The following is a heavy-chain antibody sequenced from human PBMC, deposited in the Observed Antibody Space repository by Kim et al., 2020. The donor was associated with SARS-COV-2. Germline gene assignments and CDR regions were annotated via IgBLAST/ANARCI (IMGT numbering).Heavy chain of an antibody. Sequence: GGSLRLSCVVSGIRIDDYAMHWVRQAPGKGLEWVAGIFWTSGNTGYADSVKGRFTISRDNTENYLYLQMNGLRADDSALYYCIKDLRPGGADVWGQGTT. J-gene: IGHJ6*02. CDR2: IFWTSGNT. CDR1: GIRIDDYA. D-gene: IGHD3-10*01. CDR3: IKDLRPGGADV. V-gene: IGHV3-9*01.